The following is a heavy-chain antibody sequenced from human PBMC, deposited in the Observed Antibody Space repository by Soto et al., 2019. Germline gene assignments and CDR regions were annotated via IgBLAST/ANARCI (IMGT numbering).Heavy chain of an antibody. Sequence: ETLSLTCTVSGGSISSSSYYWGWVRQAPGKGLEWVSYISSSSSTIFYTDSVKGRFTISRDNSKNTPYLQMNSLRAEDTAVYYCARVWGWPPIVIDYWGQGTLVTVSS. V-gene: IGHV3-48*01. J-gene: IGHJ4*02. CDR1: GGSISSSSYY. CDR3: ARVWGWPPIVIDY. D-gene: IGHD3-16*01. CDR2: ISSSSSTI.